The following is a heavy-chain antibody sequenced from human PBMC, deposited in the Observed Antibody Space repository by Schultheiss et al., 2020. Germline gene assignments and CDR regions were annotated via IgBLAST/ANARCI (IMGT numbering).Heavy chain of an antibody. D-gene: IGHD6-6*01. V-gene: IGHV1-2*02. J-gene: IGHJ4*02. CDR2: INPNSGGT. Sequence: ASVKVSCKASGYTFTGYYMHWVRQAPGQGLEWMGWINPNSGGTDYALKFQGRVTMTRDASISTAYMELNSLRSDDTAVYYCARGQSSLGYWGQGTLVTVSS. CDR3: ARGQSSLGY. CDR1: GYTFTGYY.